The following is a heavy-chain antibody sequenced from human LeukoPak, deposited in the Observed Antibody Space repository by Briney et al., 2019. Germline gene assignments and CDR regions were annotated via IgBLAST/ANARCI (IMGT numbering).Heavy chain of an antibody. CDR1: GFTFSNYE. J-gene: IGHJ4*02. Sequence: GGSLRLSCAASGFTFSNYEMNWVRQAPGKGLEWASYISSSGSTIYYADSVKGRFTISRDNAKNSLYLQMNSLRAEDTAVYYCARIDIETDTVTHDYWGQGTLVTVSS. CDR2: ISSSGSTI. CDR3: ARIDIETDTVTHDY. D-gene: IGHD4-17*01. V-gene: IGHV3-48*03.